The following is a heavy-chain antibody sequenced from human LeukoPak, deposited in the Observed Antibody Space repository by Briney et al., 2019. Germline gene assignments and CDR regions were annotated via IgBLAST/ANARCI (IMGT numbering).Heavy chain of an antibody. CDR2: IYHSGST. D-gene: IGHD6-19*01. CDR1: GNSISSSYY. CDR3: ARHEQWLVPVDY. J-gene: IGHJ4*02. V-gene: IGHV4-38-2*01. Sequence: PSETLSLTCAVSGNSISSSYYWGWIRQPPGKGLEWIASIYHSGSTYYNPALKSRDTISMDTTKNKFSLKLSSVTAADTAVYYCARHEQWLVPVDYWGQGTLVTVSS.